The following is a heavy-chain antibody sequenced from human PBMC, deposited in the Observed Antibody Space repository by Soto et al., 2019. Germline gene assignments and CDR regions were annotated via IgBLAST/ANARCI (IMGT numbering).Heavy chain of an antibody. CDR3: ARDRKLAYRRSAVDWFDP. CDR1: NGSFNNHY. Sequence: SETLSLTCAVYNGSFNNHYWSWIRQAPGKGLEWIGQIDHSGGTNYNPSLKSRVTLSVDTSKNQFSLKLISVIAADTGVYFCARDRKLAYRRSAVDWFDPWGQGTLVTVSS. V-gene: IGHV4-34*01. CDR2: IDHSGGT. D-gene: IGHD3-16*02. J-gene: IGHJ5*02.